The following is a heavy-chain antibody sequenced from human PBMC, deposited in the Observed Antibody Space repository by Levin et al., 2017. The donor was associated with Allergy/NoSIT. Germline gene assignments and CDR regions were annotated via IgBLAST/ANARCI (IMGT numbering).Heavy chain of an antibody. D-gene: IGHD3-10*01. CDR2: ISGSGGST. CDR3: AKDIRSYYGSVRGPNWYFDL. J-gene: IGHJ2*01. V-gene: IGHV3-23*01. CDR1: GFTFSHYD. Sequence: GGSLRLSCAGSGFTFSHYDIGWVRQAPGKGLEWVSAISGSGGSTYYADSVKGRFRISRDNSNNTVYLQMNSLSADETAVYYCAKDIRSYYGSVRGPNWYFDLWGRGALVTVSS.